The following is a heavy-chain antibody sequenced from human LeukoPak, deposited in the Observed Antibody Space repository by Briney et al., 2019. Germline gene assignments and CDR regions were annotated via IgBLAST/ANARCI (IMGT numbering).Heavy chain of an antibody. Sequence: ASVKVSCRASGYNFTSYYMHWVRQAWGQGREWVGIINPSCGTTSYAQKFQGRVTVTRDTSTSTVYMELSSLRSEDTAVYYCARDLVVVTGLRTRGSFDIWGQGTTVAVSS. V-gene: IGHV1-46*01. J-gene: IGHJ3*02. CDR1: GYNFTSYY. D-gene: IGHD2-21*02. CDR3: ARDLVVVTGLRTRGSFDI. CDR2: INPSCGTT.